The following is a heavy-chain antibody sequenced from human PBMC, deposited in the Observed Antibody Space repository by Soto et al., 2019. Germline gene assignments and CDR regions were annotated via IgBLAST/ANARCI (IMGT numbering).Heavy chain of an antibody. J-gene: IGHJ2*01. D-gene: IGHD4-17*01. CDR1: GGTFSSYT. CDR3: ARVPTTVTTNWYFDL. CDR2: IIPILGIA. Sequence: QVQLVQSGAEVKKPGSSVKVSCKASGGTFSSYTISWVRQAPGQGLEWMGRIIPILGIANYAQKFQGRVTITADKSTSTAYMELNSLRSEETAVYYCARVPTTVTTNWYFDLWGRGALVTVSS. V-gene: IGHV1-69*02.